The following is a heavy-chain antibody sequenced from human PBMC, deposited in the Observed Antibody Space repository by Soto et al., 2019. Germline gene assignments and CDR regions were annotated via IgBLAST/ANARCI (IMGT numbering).Heavy chain of an antibody. CDR1: GGTFSSYT. J-gene: IGHJ6*02. CDR3: ARTYCSGGSCSGQTSYYYGMDV. CDR2: IIPILGIA. V-gene: IGHV1-69*02. D-gene: IGHD2-15*01. Sequence: QVQLVQSGAEVKKPGSSVKVSCKASGGTFSSYTISWVRQAPGQGLEWMGRIIPILGIANYAQKFQGRVTITADKSTSTAYMEVSSLRSEDTAVYYCARTYCSGGSCSGQTSYYYGMDVWGQGTTVTVSS.